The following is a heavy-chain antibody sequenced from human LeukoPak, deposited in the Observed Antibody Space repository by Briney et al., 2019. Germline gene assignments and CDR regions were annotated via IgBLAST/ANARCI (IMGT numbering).Heavy chain of an antibody. V-gene: IGHV3-23*01. D-gene: IGHD7-27*01. CDR1: GFTLSSVA. CDR2: IRGSSGST. CDR3: AKDRDLTGDRKPGYFDC. Sequence: GGSLRLSCAASGFTLSSVAMSWVRQAPGEGLGRVSPIRGSSGSTYYTDSVKGRFTISRDNSKNTLYLQKNSMRAEDTAVYYCAKDRDLTGDRKPGYFDCWGRGTLVTVSS. J-gene: IGHJ4*02.